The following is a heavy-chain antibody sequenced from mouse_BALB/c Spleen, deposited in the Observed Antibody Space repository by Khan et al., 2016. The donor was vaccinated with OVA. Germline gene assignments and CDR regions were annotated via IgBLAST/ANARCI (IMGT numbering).Heavy chain of an antibody. CDR3: SRGGYYYGTPFDY. V-gene: IGHV13-2*02. CDR1: GFTFSYYR. D-gene: IGHD1-1*01. Sequence: VQLLETGGGLVRPGNSLKLSCVTSGFTFSYYRMHWLRQFPGKRLEWIAVITVKSDNSGANYAESVKGRFTISRDDSKSSVYLQRNRLREEDTATYYCSRGGYYYGTPFDYWGQGTTLTVSS. J-gene: IGHJ2*01. CDR2: ITVKSDNSGA.